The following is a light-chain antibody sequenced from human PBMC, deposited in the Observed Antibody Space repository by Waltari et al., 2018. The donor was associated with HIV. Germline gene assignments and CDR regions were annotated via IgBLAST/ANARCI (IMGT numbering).Light chain of an antibody. CDR1: RSNIGRKY. V-gene: IGLV1-47*01. J-gene: IGLJ2*01. Sequence: QSVLTQPPSASGTPGRRVTISCSGSRSNIGRKYVYWYQQLPGTAPKLLIYRNNQRPSGVPDRFSGSKSGTSASLAISGLRSEDEADYYCTAWDDSLSGVVFGGGTKLTVL. CDR3: TAWDDSLSGVV. CDR2: RNN.